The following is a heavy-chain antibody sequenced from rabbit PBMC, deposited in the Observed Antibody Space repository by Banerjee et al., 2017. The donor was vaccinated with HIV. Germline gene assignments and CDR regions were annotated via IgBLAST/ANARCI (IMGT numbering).Heavy chain of an antibody. CDR2: IYGGSSGST. Sequence: QSLEESGGDLVKPGASLTLTCTASGFSFSSTYWICWVRQAPGKGLEWIACIYGGSSGSTWYASWAKGRFTISKTSSTTVTLQMTSLTAADTATYFCARSAVYDAGSSYPDYFNLWGPGTLVTVS. V-gene: IGHV1S40*01. CDR3: ARSAVYDAGSSYPDYFNL. D-gene: IGHD8-1*01. CDR1: GFSFSSTYW. J-gene: IGHJ4*01.